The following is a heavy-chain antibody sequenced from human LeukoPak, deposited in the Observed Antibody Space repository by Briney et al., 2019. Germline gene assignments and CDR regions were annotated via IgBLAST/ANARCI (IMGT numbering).Heavy chain of an antibody. CDR2: IYTTGST. J-gene: IGHJ5*02. CDR3: AREGTYYYESSAYSLFDP. CDR1: GGSINTGSYY. Sequence: SQTLSLTCTVSGGSINTGSYYWSWIRQPAGKGLEWIGHIYTTGSTNYNPSLKSRVTISLDTSKNQFSLKLNSVNAADPAVYYCAREGTYYYESSAYSLFDPWGQGTLVTVSS. V-gene: IGHV4-61*09. D-gene: IGHD3-22*01.